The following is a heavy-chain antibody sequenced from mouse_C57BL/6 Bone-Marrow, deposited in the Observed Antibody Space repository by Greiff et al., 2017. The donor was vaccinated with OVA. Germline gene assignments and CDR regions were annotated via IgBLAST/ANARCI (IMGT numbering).Heavy chain of an antibody. CDR3: GRVLWLLTLDY. CDR1: GYTFTDYY. Sequence: QVQLQQSGAELVKPGASVKISCKASGYTFTDYYINWVKQRPGQGLEWIGKIGPGSGSPYYNETFKGKATLTADQSSSTAYMQRSSLTSEDSAGYFCGRVLWLLTLDYWGKGTTLTVSS. J-gene: IGHJ2*01. D-gene: IGHD2-3*01. CDR2: IGPGSGSP. V-gene: IGHV1-77*01.